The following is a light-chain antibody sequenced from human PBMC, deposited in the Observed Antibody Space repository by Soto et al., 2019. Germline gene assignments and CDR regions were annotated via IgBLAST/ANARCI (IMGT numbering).Light chain of an antibody. Sequence: DIQMTQSPSSLSASVGDRVTITCRASQSMSSYLNWYQQKPGKAPKLLIYAASSLQSGVPSRFSGSGSGTDFTLTIRSLQPEDFATYYCQQSYSNPKTFGQGTKVEIK. CDR2: AAS. J-gene: IGKJ1*01. CDR3: QQSYSNPKT. CDR1: QSMSSY. V-gene: IGKV1-39*01.